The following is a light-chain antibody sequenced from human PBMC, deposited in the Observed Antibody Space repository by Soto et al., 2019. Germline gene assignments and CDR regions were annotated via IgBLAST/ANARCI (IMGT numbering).Light chain of an antibody. CDR1: QSVSSTY. V-gene: IGKV3-20*01. J-gene: IGKJ1*01. CDR2: GAS. Sequence: EILLTQSPCTLSLSPGQRATLSCRASQSVSSTYLAWYQQKPGHAPRILIYGASSRTTGIPDRFSGSGSETDFTLTISRLEHEDFAVYYCQLGQAFGQGTKVDIK. CDR3: QLGQA.